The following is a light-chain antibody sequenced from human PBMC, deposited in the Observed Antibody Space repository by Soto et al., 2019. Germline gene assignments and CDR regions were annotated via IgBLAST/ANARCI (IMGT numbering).Light chain of an antibody. CDR1: QSVSSTY. CDR3: QPYGDSPPYT. Sequence: EMVLTQSPGTLSLSPGERATLSCRASQSVSSTYLAWYQQKPDQAPRLLIYGASSRATGIADRFSGSGSGKDFTLLIISLQPEDFAAYYCQPYGDSPPYTFGQGTKLEIK. V-gene: IGKV3-20*01. CDR2: GAS. J-gene: IGKJ2*01.